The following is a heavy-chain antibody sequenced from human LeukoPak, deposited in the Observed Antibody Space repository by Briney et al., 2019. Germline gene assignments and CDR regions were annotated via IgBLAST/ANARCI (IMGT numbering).Heavy chain of an antibody. Sequence: SETLSLTCTVSGGSISTYYWSWIRQPPGKGLEWIGYIYYSGGTNYNPSLKSRVTISVDTSKNQFSLKLSSVTAADTAVYYCARSGTTYYYGSGLFFWGQGTLVTVSS. CDR3: ARSGTTYYYGSGLFF. CDR1: GGSISTYY. V-gene: IGHV4-59*01. D-gene: IGHD3-10*01. J-gene: IGHJ4*02. CDR2: IYYSGGT.